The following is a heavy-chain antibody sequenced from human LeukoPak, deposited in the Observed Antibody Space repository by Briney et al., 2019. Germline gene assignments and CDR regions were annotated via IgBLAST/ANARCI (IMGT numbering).Heavy chain of an antibody. Sequence: PGGSLRLSCVASGFTFNTYWIHWVRQGPGKGLVWVSLISADRTTTTYADSVKGRFTVSRDNAKNTLYLQMNSLRAEDAAVYYCARGLAGAYRIMDVWGQGTTVTVS. CDR3: ARGLAGAYRIMDV. CDR2: ISADRTTT. V-gene: IGHV3-74*01. D-gene: IGHD6-19*01. CDR1: GFTFNTYW. J-gene: IGHJ6*02.